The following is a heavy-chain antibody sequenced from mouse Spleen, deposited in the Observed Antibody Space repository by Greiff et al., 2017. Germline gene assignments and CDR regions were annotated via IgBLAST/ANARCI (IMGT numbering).Heavy chain of an antibody. Sequence: QVQLKQSGAELARPGASVKMSCKASGYTFTSYTMHWVKQRPGQGLEWIGYINPSSGYTNYNQKFKDKATLTADKSSSTAYMQLSSLTSEDSAVYYCAREGLSMITVSMDYWGQGTSVTVSS. V-gene: IGHV1-4*01. D-gene: IGHD2-4*01. CDR3: AREGLSMITVSMDY. CDR2: INPSSGYT. J-gene: IGHJ4*01. CDR1: GYTFTSYT.